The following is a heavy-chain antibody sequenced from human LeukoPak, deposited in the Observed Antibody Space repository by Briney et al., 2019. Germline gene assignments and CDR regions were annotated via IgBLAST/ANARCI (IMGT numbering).Heavy chain of an antibody. J-gene: IGHJ4*02. V-gene: IGHV4-39*07. CDR3: ARSPLGGSGWYFDY. CDR2: IYYSGTT. D-gene: IGHD6-19*01. Sequence: SETLSLTCTVSGGSISSSSYYWGWIRQPPGKGLDWIGTIYYSGTTYYNPSLKSRVTISVDTSKNQFSLKLSSVTAADTAVYYCARSPLGGSGWYFDYWGQGTLVTVSS. CDR1: GGSISSSSYY.